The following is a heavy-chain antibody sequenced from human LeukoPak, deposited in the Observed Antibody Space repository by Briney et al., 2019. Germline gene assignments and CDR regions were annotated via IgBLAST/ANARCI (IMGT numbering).Heavy chain of an antibody. D-gene: IGHD6-19*01. CDR3: ARRGSGWYFDY. J-gene: IGHJ4*02. CDR2: THHSGST. Sequence: SETLSLTCAVSGDSISSSNWWYWVRQPPGKGLEWIGETHHSGSTHYNPSLKSGVTISVDKSKNQFSLKLNSVTAADTAVYYCARRGSGWYFDYWGQGTLVTVSS. CDR1: GDSISSSNW. V-gene: IGHV4-4*02.